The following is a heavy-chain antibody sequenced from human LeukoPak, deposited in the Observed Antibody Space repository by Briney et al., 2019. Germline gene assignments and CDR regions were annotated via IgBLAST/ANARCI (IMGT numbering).Heavy chain of an antibody. CDR1: GFTFSSYG. CDR2: ISYDGSNK. V-gene: IGHV3-30*03. J-gene: IGHJ5*02. Sequence: GGSLRLSCAASGFTFSSYGMHWVRQAPGKGLEWVAVISYDGSNKYYADSVKGRFTISRDNAKNSLYLQMNSLRAEDTAVYYCARSYSGSPRNWFDPWGQGTLVTVSS. D-gene: IGHD1-26*01. CDR3: ARSYSGSPRNWFDP.